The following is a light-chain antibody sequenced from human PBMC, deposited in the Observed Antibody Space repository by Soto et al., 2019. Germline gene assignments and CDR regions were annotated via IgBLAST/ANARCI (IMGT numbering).Light chain of an antibody. CDR3: HQYESYSPLT. CDR1: QSISSW. Sequence: IHVTQDTSTVPGPEGDRVTVAGRASQSISSWLAWYQKKPGKAPKLLIYKASGLESGVPSRFSGSGSGTDFTLTISCLQPDDFATYYCHQYESYSPLTFGGGSKADIK. CDR2: KAS. V-gene: IGKV1-5*03. J-gene: IGKJ4*01.